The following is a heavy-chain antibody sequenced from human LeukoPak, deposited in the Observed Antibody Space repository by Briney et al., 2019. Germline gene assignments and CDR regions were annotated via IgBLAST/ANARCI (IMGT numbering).Heavy chain of an antibody. CDR3: ARGGMRDY. CDR1: GGSISSYY. Sequence: SGTLSLTCTVSGGSISSYYWSWIRQPPGKGLEWIGYIYYSGSTNYNPSLKSRVTISVDTSKNQFSLKLSSVTAADTAVYYCARGGMRDYWGQGTLVTVSS. CDR2: IYYSGST. D-gene: IGHD5-12*01. V-gene: IGHV4-59*01. J-gene: IGHJ4*02.